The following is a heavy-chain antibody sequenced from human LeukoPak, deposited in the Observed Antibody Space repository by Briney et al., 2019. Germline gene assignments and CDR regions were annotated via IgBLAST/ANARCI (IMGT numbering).Heavy chain of an antibody. V-gene: IGHV1-46*01. Sequence: ASVKVSCKASGYTFTSYYMHWVRQAPGQGLEWMGIINPSGGSTSYAQKFQGRVTITTDESTSTAYMELSSLRSEDTAVYYCASSKGVAGTFSSYYYYYMDVWGKGTTVTVSS. CDR1: GYTFTSYY. J-gene: IGHJ6*03. CDR2: INPSGGST. CDR3: ASSKGVAGTFSSYYYYYMDV. D-gene: IGHD6-19*01.